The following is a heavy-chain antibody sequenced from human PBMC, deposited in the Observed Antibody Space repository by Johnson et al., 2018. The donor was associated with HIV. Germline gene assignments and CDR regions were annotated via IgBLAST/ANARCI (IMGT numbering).Heavy chain of an antibody. CDR2: ISYHGTNK. J-gene: IGHJ3*02. D-gene: IGHD2-15*01. CDR1: GFTFSRYA. V-gene: IGHV3-30-3*01. CDR3: ARERYGSQAIDAFDI. Sequence: QVQLVESGGGVVQPGRSLRLSCAASGFTFSRYAMHWVRQAPGKGLEWGAVISYHGTNKYYADSVKGRFTISRDKSKNTRYLQRNSLRAEDTAVYHFARERYGSQAIDAFDIWGQGTMVTVSS.